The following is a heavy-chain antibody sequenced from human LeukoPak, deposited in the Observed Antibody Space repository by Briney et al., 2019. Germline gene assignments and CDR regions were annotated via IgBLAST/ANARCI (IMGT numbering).Heavy chain of an antibody. J-gene: IGHJ4*02. V-gene: IGHV3-23*01. CDR3: AKRGPGALPGSYDH. CDR2: ICANGAT. Sequence: RGGSLRLSCVPSGFTFNDYAMNGVRQAPGKGLEWVSAICANGATFYKDSVEGRFTISRERANNAVHLQMNSLRGEDSARYYCAKRGPGALPGSYDHWGQGSLVTVSS. CDR1: GFTFNDYA. D-gene: IGHD1-26*01.